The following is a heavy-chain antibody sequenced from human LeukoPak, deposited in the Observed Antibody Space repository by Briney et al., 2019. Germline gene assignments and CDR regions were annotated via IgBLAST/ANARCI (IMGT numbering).Heavy chain of an antibody. Sequence: GGSLRLSCAASGFTFSSYSMNWVRQAPGKGLEWVSSISSSSSYIYYADSVKGRFTISRDNAKNSLYLQMNSLRAEDTAVYYCARGGGSSWNFDYWGQGTLVTVSS. V-gene: IGHV3-21*01. D-gene: IGHD6-13*01. J-gene: IGHJ4*02. CDR3: ARGGGSSWNFDY. CDR2: ISSSSSYI. CDR1: GFTFSSYS.